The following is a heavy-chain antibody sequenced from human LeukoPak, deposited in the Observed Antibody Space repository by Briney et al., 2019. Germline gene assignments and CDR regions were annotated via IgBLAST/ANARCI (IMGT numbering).Heavy chain of an antibody. V-gene: IGHV5-51*01. Sequence: GESLKISCKGSGYSFTSYWIGWVRQMPGKGLEWMGIIYPGDSDTRYSPSFQGQVTISADKSISTAYLQWSSLKASDTAMYYCARLSFDSSGYSPFDYWGRGTLVTVSS. CDR3: ARLSFDSSGYSPFDY. CDR1: GYSFTSYW. J-gene: IGHJ4*02. CDR2: IYPGDSDT. D-gene: IGHD3-22*01.